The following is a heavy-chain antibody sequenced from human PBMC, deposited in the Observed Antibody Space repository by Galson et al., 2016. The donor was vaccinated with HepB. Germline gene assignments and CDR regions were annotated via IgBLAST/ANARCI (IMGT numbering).Heavy chain of an antibody. Sequence: SVKASCKASGSTFRNFYFHWVRQAPGQGLEWMGLINGGAGNTIYAEKFQGRLTMTRDSSTTTVYMELSSLKSDDTAVYYCSRNAKDSSEPFDYWGQGSLVTVSS. D-gene: IGHD6-25*01. V-gene: IGHV1-46*01. CDR2: INGGAGNT. CDR3: SRNAKDSSEPFDY. J-gene: IGHJ4*02. CDR1: GSTFRNFY.